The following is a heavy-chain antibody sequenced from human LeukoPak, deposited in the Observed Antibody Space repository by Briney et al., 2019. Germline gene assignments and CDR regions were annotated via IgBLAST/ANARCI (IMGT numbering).Heavy chain of an antibody. CDR1: GGTFSSYT. CDR3: ASYGDYGGDAFDI. Sequence: SVKLSCKASGGTFSSYTISWVRQAPGQGREWMGRIIPILGIANYAQKFQGRVTITADKSTSTAYMELSSLRSEDTAVYYCASYGDYGGDAFDIWGQGTMVTVSS. V-gene: IGHV1-69*02. J-gene: IGHJ3*02. CDR2: IIPILGIA. D-gene: IGHD4-17*01.